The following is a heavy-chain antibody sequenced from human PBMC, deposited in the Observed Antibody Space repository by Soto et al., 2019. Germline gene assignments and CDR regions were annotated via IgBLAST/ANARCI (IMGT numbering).Heavy chain of an antibody. Sequence: QVQLVESGGGVVQPGRSLRLSCAASGFTFSSYAMHWVRQAPGKGLEWVAVISYDGSDKYYADSVKGRFTISRDNSENTLNLQMTSLRADDPAVYYCAKALGELSPESYDYWGQGTLITVSS. V-gene: IGHV3-30*18. D-gene: IGHD3-16*02. CDR2: ISYDGSDK. CDR1: GFTFSSYA. CDR3: AKALGELSPESYDY. J-gene: IGHJ4*02.